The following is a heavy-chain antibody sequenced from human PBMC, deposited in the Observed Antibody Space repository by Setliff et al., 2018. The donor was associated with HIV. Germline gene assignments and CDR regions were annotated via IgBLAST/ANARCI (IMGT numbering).Heavy chain of an antibody. CDR2: IVPTLGSV. CDR3: ARVIGDDFWSGTSNWFDP. J-gene: IGHJ5*02. D-gene: IGHD3-3*01. Sequence: SVKVSCKASGDTFRSYAISWVRQAPGQGLEWMGRIVPTLGSVNYAQKFQGRVTITADKPTTTAYMQIVGLTSEDTAIYYCARVIGDDFWSGTSNWFDPWGQGTLVTVSS. CDR1: GDTFRSYA. V-gene: IGHV1-69*04.